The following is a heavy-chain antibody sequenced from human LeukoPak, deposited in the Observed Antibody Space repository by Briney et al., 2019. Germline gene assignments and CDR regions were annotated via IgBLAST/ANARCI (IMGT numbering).Heavy chain of an antibody. CDR2: IIPILGIA. CDR1: GGTFSSYA. D-gene: IGHD3-22*01. V-gene: IGHV1-69*04. Sequence: GASVKVSCKASGGTFSSYAISWVRQAPGQGLEWMGRIIPILGIANYAQKFRGRVTITADKSTSTAYMELSSLRSEDTAVYYCARVVDDSRSDYFDYWGQGTLVTVSS. J-gene: IGHJ4*02. CDR3: ARVVDDSRSDYFDY.